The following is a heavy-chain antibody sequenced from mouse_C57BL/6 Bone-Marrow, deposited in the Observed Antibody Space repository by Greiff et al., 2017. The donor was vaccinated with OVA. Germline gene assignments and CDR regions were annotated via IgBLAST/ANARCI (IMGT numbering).Heavy chain of an antibody. Sequence: VQLKESGPGLVKPSQSLSLTCSVTGYSITSGYYWNWIRQFPGNKLEWMGYISYDGSNNYNPSLKNRISITRDTSKNQFFLKLNSVTTEDTATYYCSRDRELGRNYFDYWGKGTTLTVSS. D-gene: IGHD4-1*01. CDR1: GYSITSGYY. V-gene: IGHV3-6*01. J-gene: IGHJ2*01. CDR3: SRDRELGRNYFDY. CDR2: ISYDGSN.